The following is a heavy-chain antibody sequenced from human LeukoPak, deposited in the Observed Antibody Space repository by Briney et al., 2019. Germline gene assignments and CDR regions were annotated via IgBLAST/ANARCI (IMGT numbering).Heavy chain of an antibody. J-gene: IGHJ5*02. Sequence: ASVKVSCKASGYAFSTYDINWVRQVTGQGLEWMGWMNPNSGNTGYAQKIQGRVTMTRNTSINTAYMELSSLRSEDTAVYYCARGPSRDYGSGSSWFDPWGQGTLVTVSS. CDR1: GYAFSTYD. CDR3: ARGPSRDYGSGSSWFDP. D-gene: IGHD3-10*01. V-gene: IGHV1-8*01. CDR2: MNPNSGNT.